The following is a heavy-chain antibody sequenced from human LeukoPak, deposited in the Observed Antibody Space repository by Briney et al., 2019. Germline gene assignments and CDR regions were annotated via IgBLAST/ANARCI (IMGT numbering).Heavy chain of an antibody. J-gene: IGHJ4*02. CDR3: ARQGGPIDY. Sequence: SETLSLTCTVSGGSISSSSYYWGWIRQPPGKGLEWIGSIYYSGSTYYNPSLKSRVTISVDTSKNQFSLKLSSVTAADTAVYYCARQGGPIDYWGQGALVTVSS. CDR2: IYYSGST. CDR1: GGSISSSSYY. V-gene: IGHV4-39*01. D-gene: IGHD3-16*01.